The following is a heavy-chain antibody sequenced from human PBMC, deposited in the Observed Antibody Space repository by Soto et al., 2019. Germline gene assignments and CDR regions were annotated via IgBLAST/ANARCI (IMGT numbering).Heavy chain of an antibody. Sequence: GGSLRLSCAASGFTFSSYWMSWVRQAPGKGLEWVANIKQDGSEKYYVDSVKGRFTISRDNAKNSLYLQMNSLRAEDTAVYYCARLLVGATPHFDYWGQGTLVTVSS. V-gene: IGHV3-7*05. CDR1: GFTFSSYW. J-gene: IGHJ4*02. D-gene: IGHD1-26*01. CDR3: ARLLVGATPHFDY. CDR2: IKQDGSEK.